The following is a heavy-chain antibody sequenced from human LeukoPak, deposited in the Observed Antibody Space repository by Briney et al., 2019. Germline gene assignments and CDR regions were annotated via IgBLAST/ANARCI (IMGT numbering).Heavy chain of an antibody. V-gene: IGHV3-7*01. CDR1: GFTFSNYW. Sequence: GGSLRLSCAASGFTFSNYWMSWVRQAPGKGLEWVANIKEDGTEKHYVDSVKGRFTVSRDSAKNSLYLQMNSLRAEDTAVYYCARDRDLYFDYWGQGTLVTVSS. CDR3: ARDRDLYFDY. J-gene: IGHJ4*02. CDR2: IKEDGTEK. D-gene: IGHD3-10*01.